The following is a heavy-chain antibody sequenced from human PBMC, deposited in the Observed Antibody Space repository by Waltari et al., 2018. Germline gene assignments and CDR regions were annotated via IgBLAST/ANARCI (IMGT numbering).Heavy chain of an antibody. V-gene: IGHV4-39*01. D-gene: IGHD5-18*01. J-gene: IGHJ3*02. CDR2: IYYSGST. CDR1: GGSISSSSYY. Sequence: QLQLQESGPGLVKPSETLSLTCTVSGGSISSSSYYWGWIRQPPGKGLEWIGSIYYSGSTYYNPSLKNRVTISVDTSKNQFSLKLSSVTAADTAVYYCGIRIQLWFNAFDIWGQGTMVTVSS. CDR3: GIRIQLWFNAFDI.